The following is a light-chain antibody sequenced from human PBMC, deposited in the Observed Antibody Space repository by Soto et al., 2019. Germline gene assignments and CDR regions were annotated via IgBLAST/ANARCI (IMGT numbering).Light chain of an antibody. CDR2: GAS. V-gene: IGKV3-20*01. CDR1: QSVSSSY. Sequence: EIVLTQSPGTLSLSPGDRATITCRASQSVSSSYLAWYQQKLGQAPRLLIYGASSRATGIPDRFSGSGSGTYFTLTISRLEPEDFAEYYCQQYGRSQTFGQGTKVEVK. CDR3: QQYGRSQT. J-gene: IGKJ1*01.